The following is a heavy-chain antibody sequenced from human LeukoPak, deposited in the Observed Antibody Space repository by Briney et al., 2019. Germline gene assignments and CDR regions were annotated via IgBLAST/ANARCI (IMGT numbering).Heavy chain of an antibody. CDR2: INPSGGSI. D-gene: IGHD3-10*01. CDR1: GYTFTSYY. J-gene: IGHJ5*02. Sequence: ASVKVSCKASGYTFTSYYMHWVRQAPGQGLEWMGIINPSGGSISYAQKFQGRVTMTRDTSTSTVYMELSSLRSEDTAVYYCARERPRITMVRGRGSYNWFDPWGQGTLVTVSS. CDR3: ARERPRITMVRGRGSYNWFDP. V-gene: IGHV1-46*01.